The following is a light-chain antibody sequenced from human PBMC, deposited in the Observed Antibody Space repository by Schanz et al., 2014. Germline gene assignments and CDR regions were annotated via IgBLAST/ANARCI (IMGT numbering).Light chain of an antibody. CDR2: DVS. J-gene: IGLJ3*02. CDR1: SSDVGGYNY. Sequence: QSVLTQPASVSGSPGQSITISCTGTSSDVGGYNYVSWYQQHPGKAPKLMIYDVSKRPSGVSNRFSGSKSGNTASLTVSGLQAEDEADYYCSSYAGSNNLGVFGGGTKVTVL. V-gene: IGLV2-8*01. CDR3: SSYAGSNNLGV.